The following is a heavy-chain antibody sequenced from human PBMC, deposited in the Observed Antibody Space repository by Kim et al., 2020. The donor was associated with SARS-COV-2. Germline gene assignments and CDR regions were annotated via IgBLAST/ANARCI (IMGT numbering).Heavy chain of an antibody. CDR2: IYYSGST. D-gene: IGHD3-22*01. J-gene: IGHJ5*02. Sequence: SETLSLTCTVSGGSISSYYWSWIRQPPGKGLEWIGYIYYSGSTNYNPSLKSRVTISVDTSKNQFSLKLSSVTAADTAVYYCARDTYYYDSSGYFNWFDPWGQGTLVTVSS. CDR3: ARDTYYYDSSGYFNWFDP. CDR1: GGSISSYY. V-gene: IGHV4-59*13.